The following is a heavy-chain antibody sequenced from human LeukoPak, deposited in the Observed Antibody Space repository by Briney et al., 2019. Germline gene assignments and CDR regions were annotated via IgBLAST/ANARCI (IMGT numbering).Heavy chain of an antibody. V-gene: IGHV3-23*01. D-gene: IGHD6-19*01. CDR2: ISGSGGST. CDR3: ASQKLAVAAFDY. J-gene: IGHJ4*02. CDR1: GFTFSSYA. Sequence: GGSLRLSCAASGFTFSSYAMHWVRQAPGKGLEWVSAISGSGGSTYYADSVKGRFTISRDNSKNTLYLQMNSLRAEDTAVYYCASQKLAVAAFDYWGQGTLVTVSS.